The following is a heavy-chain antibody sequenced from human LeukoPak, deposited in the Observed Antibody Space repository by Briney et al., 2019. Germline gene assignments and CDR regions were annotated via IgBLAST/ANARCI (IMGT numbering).Heavy chain of an antibody. CDR3: AKDPQLAEY. V-gene: IGHV3-23*01. CDR1: GFILSNSA. J-gene: IGHJ4*02. Sequence: GGSLRLSCAAAGFILSNSAMTWVRQAPGKGLQWVSGIDTKGTRTYYADSVKGRFSISRDSSKNTLFLQMNSLRAEDTAVYYCAKDPQLAEYWGQGTLVTVSS. CDR2: IDTKGTRT. D-gene: IGHD6-13*01.